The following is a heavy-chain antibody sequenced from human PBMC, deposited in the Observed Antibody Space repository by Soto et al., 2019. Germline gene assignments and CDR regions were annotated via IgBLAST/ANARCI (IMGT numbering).Heavy chain of an antibody. CDR2: IKQDGSEK. D-gene: IGHD6-13*01. J-gene: IGHJ4*02. CDR1: GLTFSSYG. CDR3: ARERAAAGSFDY. Sequence: EVQLVESGGGLVQLGGSLSLSCAASGLTFSSYGMGWVGQPPGKGLEWVANIKQDGSEKYYVDSVKGRFTISRDNAKNSLYLQMNSLRAEDTAVYYCARERAAAGSFDYWGQGTLVTVSS. V-gene: IGHV3-7*03.